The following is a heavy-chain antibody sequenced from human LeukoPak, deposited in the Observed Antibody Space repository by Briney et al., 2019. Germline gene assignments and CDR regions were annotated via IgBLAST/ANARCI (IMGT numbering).Heavy chain of an antibody. Sequence: SETLSLTCTVSGGSISSSSYYWGWIRQPPGKGLEWIGSIYYSGSTYYNPSLKSRVTISVDTSKNQFSLKLSSVTAADTAVYYCARHPMTPYYYYGMDVWGPGTTVTVSS. CDR2: IYYSGST. CDR3: ARHPMTPYYYYGMDV. V-gene: IGHV4-39*01. CDR1: GGSISSSSYY. J-gene: IGHJ6*02.